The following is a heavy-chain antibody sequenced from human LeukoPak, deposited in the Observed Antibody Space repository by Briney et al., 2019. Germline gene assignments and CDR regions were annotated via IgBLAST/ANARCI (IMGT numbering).Heavy chain of an antibody. Sequence: SETLSLTCTVSGGSISSYYWSWIRQPPGKGLEWIGYIYYSGSTNYNPSLKSRVTISVDTSKNQFSLKLSSVTAADTAVYYCARGTYCGGDCYSLSLYYFDYWGQGTLVTVSS. D-gene: IGHD2-21*02. J-gene: IGHJ4*02. CDR2: IYYSGST. CDR3: ARGTYCGGDCYSLSLYYFDY. CDR1: GGSISSYY. V-gene: IGHV4-59*01.